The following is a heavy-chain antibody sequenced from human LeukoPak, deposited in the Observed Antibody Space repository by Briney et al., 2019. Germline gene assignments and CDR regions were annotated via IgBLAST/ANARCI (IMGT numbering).Heavy chain of an antibody. Sequence: SETLSLTCTVSGGSISSSSYYWGWIRQPPGKGLEWIGEINHSGSTNYNPSLKSRVTISVDTSKNQFSLKLSSVTAADTAVYYCARGHSSGWRISTRPLDYWGQGTLVTVSS. J-gene: IGHJ4*02. V-gene: IGHV4-39*07. D-gene: IGHD6-19*01. CDR2: INHSGST. CDR1: GGSISSSSYY. CDR3: ARGHSSGWRISTRPLDY.